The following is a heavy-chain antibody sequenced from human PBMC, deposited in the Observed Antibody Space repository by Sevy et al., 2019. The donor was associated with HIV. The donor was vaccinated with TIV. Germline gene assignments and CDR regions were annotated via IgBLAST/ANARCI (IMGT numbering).Heavy chain of an antibody. CDR2: IIPIFGTA. CDR1: GGTFSSYA. V-gene: IGHV1-69*13. D-gene: IGHD3-22*01. CDR3: ARDFLSRDYYDSSGYYFHFDY. J-gene: IGHJ4*02. Sequence: ASVKVSCKASGGTFSSYAISWVRQAPGQGLEWMGGIIPIFGTANYAQKFQGRVTITADESTSTAYMELSSLRSEDTAGYYCARDFLSRDYYDSSGYYFHFDYWGQGTLVTVSS.